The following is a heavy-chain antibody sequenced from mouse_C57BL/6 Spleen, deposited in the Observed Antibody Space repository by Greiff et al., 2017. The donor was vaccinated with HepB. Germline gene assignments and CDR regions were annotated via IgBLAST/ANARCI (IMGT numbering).Heavy chain of an antibody. CDR1: GFTFSSYG. CDR2: ISSGGSYN. CDR3: ARQIAGFDY. D-gene: IGHD1-1*01. Sequence: EVQLVESGGDLVKPGGSLKLSCAASGFTFSSYGMSWVRQTPDKRLEWVATISSGGSYNYYPDSVKGRFTISRDNAKNTLYLQMSSLKSEDTAMYYCARQIAGFDYWGQGTTLTVSS. V-gene: IGHV5-6*01. J-gene: IGHJ2*01.